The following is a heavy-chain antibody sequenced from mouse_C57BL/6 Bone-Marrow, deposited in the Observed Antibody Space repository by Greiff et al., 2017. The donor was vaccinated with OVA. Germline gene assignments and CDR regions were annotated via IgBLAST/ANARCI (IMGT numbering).Heavy chain of an antibody. V-gene: IGHV1-59*01. Sequence: QVQLQQPGAELVRPGTSVKLSCKASGYTFTSYWMHWVKQRPGQGLEWIGVIDPSDSYTNYNQKFKGKATLTVDTSSSTAYMQLSSLTSEDSAVYYCASEESYYEYDVVYYAMDYWGQGTSVTVSA. J-gene: IGHJ4*01. CDR2: IDPSDSYT. CDR3: ASEESYYEYDVVYYAMDY. CDR1: GYTFTSYW. D-gene: IGHD2-4*01.